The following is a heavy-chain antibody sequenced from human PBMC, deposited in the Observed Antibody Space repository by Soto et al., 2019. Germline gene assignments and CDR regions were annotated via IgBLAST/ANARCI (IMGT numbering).Heavy chain of an antibody. V-gene: IGHV4-59*01. D-gene: IGHD2-2*01. CDR2: IYYSGST. J-gene: IGHJ6*02. CDR1: GGSISPYS. Sequence: QVQLQESGPGLVKPSETLSLTCTVSGGSISPYSWSWIRQPPGKGLEWIGNIYYSGSTYYKPSLKSRLTISLDTSNNQLSRKLSSVIAVDTAVYYCARGSTSSYFHGLDVWGQGTTVTVSS. CDR3: ARGSTSSYFHGLDV.